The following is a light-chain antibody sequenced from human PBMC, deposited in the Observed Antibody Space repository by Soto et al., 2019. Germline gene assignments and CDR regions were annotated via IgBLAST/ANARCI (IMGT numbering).Light chain of an antibody. CDR1: QSVGRN. Sequence: EKVMTQSPATLSVSPGERATLSCRASQSVGRNLAWYQQKPGQTPRLLIYGASTRAAGVPVRFSGSGSGTDFNLTISSLQSEDFAVYYCQQYNIWPPEVTFGPGPKVDIK. CDR2: GAS. V-gene: IGKV3-15*01. J-gene: IGKJ3*01. CDR3: QQYNIWPPEVT.